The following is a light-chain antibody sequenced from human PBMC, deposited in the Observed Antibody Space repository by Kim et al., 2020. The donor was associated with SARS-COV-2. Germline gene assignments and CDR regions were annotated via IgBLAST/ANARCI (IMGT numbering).Light chain of an antibody. CDR3: SSYTSTSTVYV. CDR1: STDIGGHNY. V-gene: IGLV2-14*03. Sequence: SCKGTSTDIGGHNYVSWYQQHPGKAPQLIIFDVSRRPSGISYRFSGSKSGNTASLTISGLQTKDEADYYCSSYTSTSTVYVFGGGTKVTVL. CDR2: DVS. J-gene: IGLJ1*01.